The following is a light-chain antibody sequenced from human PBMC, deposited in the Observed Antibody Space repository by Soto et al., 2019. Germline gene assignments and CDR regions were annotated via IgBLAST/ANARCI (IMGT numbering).Light chain of an antibody. Sequence: QSVLTQPASVSGSPGQSITISCTGTSSDVGGYNYVSWHQQHPGKAPKFMIYDVSNRPSGVSNRFSGSKSGNTASLTISGLQAEDEADYYCSSYTISNTRQIVFGTGTKVTVL. CDR1: SSDVGGYNY. J-gene: IGLJ1*01. CDR3: SSYTISNTRQIV. V-gene: IGLV2-14*01. CDR2: DVS.